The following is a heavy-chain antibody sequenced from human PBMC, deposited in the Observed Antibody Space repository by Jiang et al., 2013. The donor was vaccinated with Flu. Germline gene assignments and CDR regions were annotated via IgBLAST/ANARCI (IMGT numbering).Heavy chain of an antibody. J-gene: IGHJ4*02. CDR1: GYIFTNYA. Sequence: KASGYIFTNYAMNWVRQAPGQGLEWMGWINTNTGNPTYAQGFTGRFVFSLDTSVSTAYLQISSLKAEDTAVYYCARDTRRGRVGATTRFYFDYWGQGTLVTVSS. D-gene: IGHD1-26*01. CDR3: ARDTRRGRVGATTRFYFDY. V-gene: IGHV7-4-1*02. CDR2: INTNTGNP.